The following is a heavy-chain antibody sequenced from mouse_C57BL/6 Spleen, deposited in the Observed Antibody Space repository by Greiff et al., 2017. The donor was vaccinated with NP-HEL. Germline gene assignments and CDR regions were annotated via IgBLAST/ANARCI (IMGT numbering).Heavy chain of an antibody. CDR1: GFTFSSYA. J-gene: IGHJ2*01. CDR2: ISDGGSYT. Sequence: EVQVVESGGGLVKPGGSLKLSCAASGFTFSSYAMSWVRQTPEKRLEWVATISDGGSYTYYPDNVKGRFTISRDNAKNNLYLQMSHLKSEDTAMYYCARGGLTGTFDYWGQGTTLTVSS. CDR3: ARGGLTGTFDY. V-gene: IGHV5-4*01. D-gene: IGHD4-1*01.